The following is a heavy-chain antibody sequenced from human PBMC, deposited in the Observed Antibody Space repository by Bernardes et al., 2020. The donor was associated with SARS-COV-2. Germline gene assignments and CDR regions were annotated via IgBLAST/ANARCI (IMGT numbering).Heavy chain of an antibody. CDR1: GFTFSSYS. CDR2: ISSSSSYI. J-gene: IGHJ4*02. Sequence: VGSLRLSCAASGFTFSSYSMNWVRQAPGKGLEWVSSISSSSSYIYYADSVKGRFTISRDNAKNSLYLQMNSLRAEDTAVYYCARGWHSSGWIDYWGQGTLVTVSS. V-gene: IGHV3-21*01. CDR3: ARGWHSSGWIDY. D-gene: IGHD6-19*01.